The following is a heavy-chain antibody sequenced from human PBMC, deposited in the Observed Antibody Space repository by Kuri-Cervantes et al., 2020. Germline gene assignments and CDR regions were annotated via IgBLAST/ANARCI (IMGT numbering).Heavy chain of an antibody. Sequence: GESLKISCAGSGFTFSSYSMSWVRQAPGKGLEWVSSISSSSSYIYYADSVKGRFTISRDNAKNSLYLQMNSLRAEDTAVYYCAREYGSSGYYGMDVWGQGTTVTVSS. V-gene: IGHV3-21*01. J-gene: IGHJ6*02. D-gene: IGHD3-22*01. CDR2: ISSSSSYI. CDR3: AREYGSSGYYGMDV. CDR1: GFTFSSYS.